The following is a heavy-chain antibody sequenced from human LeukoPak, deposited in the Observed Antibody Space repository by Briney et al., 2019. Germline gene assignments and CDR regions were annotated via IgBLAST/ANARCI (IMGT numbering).Heavy chain of an antibody. CDR3: ARESKTDSSSWYDAFDI. D-gene: IGHD6-13*01. V-gene: IGHV3-30-3*01. Sequence: GGALRHSCAGSGFIFRNYAMHGVRQAAGKGVDGVAVISYDGSNKYYVDSVKGRFTISRDNYKNTLYLQMNSLRAEDTAVYYCARESKTDSSSWYDAFDIWGQGTMVTVSS. J-gene: IGHJ3*02. CDR1: GFIFRNYA. CDR2: ISYDGSNK.